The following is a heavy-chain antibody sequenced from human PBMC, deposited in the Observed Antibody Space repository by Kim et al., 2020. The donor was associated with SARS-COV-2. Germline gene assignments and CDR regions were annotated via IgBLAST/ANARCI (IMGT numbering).Heavy chain of an antibody. V-gene: IGHV4-39*01. CDR1: GGSISSSSYY. Sequence: SETLSLTCTVSGGSISSSSYYWGWIRQPPGKGLVWIVSLYYSACSYYNPSLKIRFTISVDTSKNQFSLKPISVTAADTSEYYCAMEYDDYGSHAFDIWG. CDR3: AMEYDDYGSHAFDI. D-gene: IGHD4-17*01. J-gene: IGHJ3*02. CDR2: LYYSACS.